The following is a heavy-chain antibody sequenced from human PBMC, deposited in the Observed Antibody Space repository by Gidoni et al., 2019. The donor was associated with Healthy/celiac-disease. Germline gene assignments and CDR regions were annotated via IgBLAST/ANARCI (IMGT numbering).Heavy chain of an antibody. J-gene: IGHJ3*02. CDR2: ISGSGGST. CDR1: GFTFSSYA. V-gene: IGHV3-23*01. D-gene: IGHD2-15*01. CDR3: AKDSAVVVVAATVLDAFDI. Sequence: EVQLLESGGGLVQPGGSLRLSCAASGFTFSSYAMSWVRQAPGKGLEWVSAISGSGGSTYYADSVKGRFTISRDNSKNTLYLQMNSLRAEDTAVYYCAKDSAVVVVAATVLDAFDIWGQGTMVTVSS.